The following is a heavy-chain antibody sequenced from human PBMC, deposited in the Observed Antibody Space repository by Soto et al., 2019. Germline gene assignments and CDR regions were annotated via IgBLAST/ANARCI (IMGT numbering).Heavy chain of an antibody. V-gene: IGHV1-69*06. Sequence: QVQLVQSGAEVKMPGSSVKVSCKASGGTFSTNPISWVRQAPGQGLEWMGGTSPIFGSGSSSQTFHGRLTVTADKSTNTAYMELSNLTSGDTAVYYCARRQSGGFPRYFDSWGQGTLVTVSS. J-gene: IGHJ4*02. D-gene: IGHD2-15*01. CDR3: ARRQSGGFPRYFDS. CDR2: TSPIFGSG. CDR1: GGTFSTNP.